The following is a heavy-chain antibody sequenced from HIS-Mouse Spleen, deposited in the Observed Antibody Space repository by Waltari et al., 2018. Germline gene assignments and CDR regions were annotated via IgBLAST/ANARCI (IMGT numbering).Heavy chain of an antibody. Sequence: QVQLQQWGAGLLKPSETLSLTCAVYGVSFSGYYWSWIRQPPGKGLEWIGEINHSGSTNYNPSLKSRVTISVDTSKNQFSLKLSSVTAADTAVYYCARDGEDGDHYWGQGTLVTVSS. V-gene: IGHV4-34*01. J-gene: IGHJ4*02. CDR1: GVSFSGYY. D-gene: IGHD3-10*01. CDR3: ARDGEDGDHY. CDR2: INHSGST.